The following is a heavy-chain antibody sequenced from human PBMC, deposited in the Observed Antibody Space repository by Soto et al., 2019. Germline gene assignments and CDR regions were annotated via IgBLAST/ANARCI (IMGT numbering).Heavy chain of an antibody. CDR3: AKEGYSSSWYGLDAFDI. V-gene: IGHV3-23*01. CDR2: ISGSGGST. D-gene: IGHD6-13*01. Sequence: GGSLRLSCAASGFTFSSYAMSWVRQAPGKGLEWVSAISGSGGSTYYADSVKGRFTISRDNSKNTLYLQMNSLRAEDTAVYYCAKEGYSSSWYGLDAFDIWGQGTMVTVSS. J-gene: IGHJ3*02. CDR1: GFTFSSYA.